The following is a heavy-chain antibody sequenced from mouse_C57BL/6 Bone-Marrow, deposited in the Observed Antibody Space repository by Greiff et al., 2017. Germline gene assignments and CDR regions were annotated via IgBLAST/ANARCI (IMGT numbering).Heavy chain of an antibody. CDR2: IDPETGGT. CDR3: TRGVPYAMDY. J-gene: IGHJ4*01. Sequence: VKLQESGAELVRPGASVTLSCKASGYTFTDYEMHWVKQTPVHGLEWIGAIDPETGGTAYNQKFKGKAILTADKSSSTAYMELRSLTSEDSAVYYCTRGVPYAMDYWGQGTSVTVSS. V-gene: IGHV1-15*01. CDR1: GYTFTDYE.